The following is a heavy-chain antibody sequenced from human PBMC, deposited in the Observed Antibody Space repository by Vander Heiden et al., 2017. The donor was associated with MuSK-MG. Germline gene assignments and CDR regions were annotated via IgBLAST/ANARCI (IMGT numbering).Heavy chain of an antibody. J-gene: IGHJ4*02. CDR3: AAGPSAARIDY. V-gene: IGHV4-39*01. Sequence: QLQLQESGPGLVKPSETLSLTCTVSGGSISKTNYYWGWIRQPPGKGLEWIAIISNVGSTYHNPSLKSRVTITVDTSKNQFALKLNSVTAADTAVYYCAAGPSAARIDYWGQGTLVTVSS. CDR2: ISNVGST. CDR1: GGSISKTNYY. D-gene: IGHD6-13*01.